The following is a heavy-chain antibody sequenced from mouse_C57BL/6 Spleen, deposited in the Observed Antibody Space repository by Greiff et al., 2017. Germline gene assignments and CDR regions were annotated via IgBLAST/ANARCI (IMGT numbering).Heavy chain of an antibody. Sequence: EVKLMESGGGLVQPKGSLKLSCAASGFTFNTYAMHWVRQAPGKGLEWVARIRSKSSNYATYYADSVKDRFTISRNESQSMLYLQMNNLKTEDTAMYYGVRHYSSYVGDWYFDVWGTGTTVTVAS. J-gene: IGHJ1*03. V-gene: IGHV10-3*01. CDR3: VRHYSSYVGDWYFDV. CDR2: IRSKSSNYAT. CDR1: GFTFNTYA. D-gene: IGHD1-1*01.